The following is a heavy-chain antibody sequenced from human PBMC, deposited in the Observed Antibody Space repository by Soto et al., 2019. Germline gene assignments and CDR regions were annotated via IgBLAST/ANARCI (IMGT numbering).Heavy chain of an antibody. CDR1: GYTFTSYG. CDR2: ISAYNGNT. J-gene: IGHJ6*02. Sequence: ASVKVSCKASGYTFTSYGISWVRQAPGQGLEWMGWISAYNGNTNYAQKLQGRVTMTTDTSTSTAYMELRSLRSDDTAVYYCARENGRRDYGLPDEAYYYYGMDVWGQGTTVTVSS. V-gene: IGHV1-18*01. CDR3: ARENGRRDYGLPDEAYYYYGMDV. D-gene: IGHD3-10*01.